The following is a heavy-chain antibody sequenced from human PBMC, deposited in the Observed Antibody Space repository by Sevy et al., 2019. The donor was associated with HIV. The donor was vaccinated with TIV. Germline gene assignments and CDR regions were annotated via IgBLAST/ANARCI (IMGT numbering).Heavy chain of an antibody. CDR2: MYSGGST. D-gene: IGHD2-15*01. Sequence: GGSLRLSCAASEFTVSSNYMSWVRQAPGKGLEWVSVMYSGGSTYYADSVKGRFTISRDNSQNTVYLQMNSLRAEDTGMYYCAREDIVLGEGNYYGMDVWGQGTTVTVSS. V-gene: IGHV3-53*01. CDR3: AREDIVLGEGNYYGMDV. CDR1: EFTVSSNY. J-gene: IGHJ6*02.